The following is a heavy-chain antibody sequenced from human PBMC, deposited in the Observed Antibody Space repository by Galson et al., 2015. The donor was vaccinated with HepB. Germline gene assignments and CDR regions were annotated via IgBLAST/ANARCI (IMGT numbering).Heavy chain of an antibody. J-gene: IGHJ4*02. Sequence: SLRLSCAASGFIFSNYGMQWVRRAPGKGLEWVAHIWYDGTYKHYADSVKGRFTISRDNAKNTLFLQMTSLGAEDTAVYYCARDSGNGGSQDWGQGTLVSVSS. CDR1: GFIFSNYG. CDR3: ARDSGNGGSQD. D-gene: IGHD2-8*01. V-gene: IGHV3-33*01. CDR2: IWYDGTYK.